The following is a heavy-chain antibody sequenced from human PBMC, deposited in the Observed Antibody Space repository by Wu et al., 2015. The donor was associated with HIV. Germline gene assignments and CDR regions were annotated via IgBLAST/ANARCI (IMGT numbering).Heavy chain of an antibody. CDR3: ASCRSSWEDYYYYGMDV. D-gene: IGHD6-13*01. CDR2: INPNSGGT. Sequence: QVQLVQSGAEVKKPGASVKVSCKASGYTFTGYYMHWVRQAPGQGLEWMGWINPNSGGTNYAQKFQGRVTMTRDTSISTAYMELSRLRSDDTAVYYCASCRSSWEDYYYYGMDVWGQGTTVTVSS. J-gene: IGHJ6*02. CDR1: GYTFTGYY. V-gene: IGHV1-2*02.